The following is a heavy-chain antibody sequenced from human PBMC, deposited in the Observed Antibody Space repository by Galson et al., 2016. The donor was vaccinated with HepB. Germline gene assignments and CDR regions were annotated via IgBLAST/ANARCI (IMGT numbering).Heavy chain of an antibody. CDR2: LYYSGST. Sequence: ETLSLTCTVSGGSISSSRYSWGWIRQPPGKGLEWIGCLYYSGSTYYNSSLKSRVTISVDTSKNQFSLNLSAVTAADTAVYYCARYCNSTSCSRYGDILTGYDGPFWGQGTLVTVSS. V-gene: IGHV4-39*01. CDR3: ARYCNSTSCSRYGDILTGYDGPF. D-gene: IGHD2-2*01. CDR1: GGSISSSRYS. J-gene: IGHJ4*02.